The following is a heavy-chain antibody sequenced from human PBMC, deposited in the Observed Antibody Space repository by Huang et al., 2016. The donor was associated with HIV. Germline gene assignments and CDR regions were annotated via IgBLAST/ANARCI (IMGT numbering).Heavy chain of an antibody. D-gene: IGHD6-19*01. Sequence: QVQLVQSGAEVEKPGASVNLSCKASGFNFLTYALHWVRQAPGQRLEWMGGINGDGLTKYSQKFQGRVTITRDRSASTVYVDVKSLTYEDTAVYYCARDKEAGTPFFDPWGQGTLVTVSS. J-gene: IGHJ5*02. CDR3: ARDKEAGTPFFDP. V-gene: IGHV1-3*01. CDR1: GFNFLTYA. CDR2: INGDGLT.